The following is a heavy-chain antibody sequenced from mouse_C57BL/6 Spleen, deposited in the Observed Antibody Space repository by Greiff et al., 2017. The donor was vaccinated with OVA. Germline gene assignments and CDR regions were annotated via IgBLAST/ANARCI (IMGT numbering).Heavy chain of an antibody. D-gene: IGHD1-1*01. V-gene: IGHV1-52*01. CDR1: GYTFTSYW. Sequence: QVQLQQPGAELVRPGSSVKLSCKASGYTFTSYWMHWVKQRPIQGLEWIGNIDPSDSETHYNQKFKDKATLTVDKSSSTAYMQLSSLTSEDSAVYYCAREGIRVLRWYFDVWGTGTTVTVSS. J-gene: IGHJ1*03. CDR2: IDPSDSET. CDR3: AREGIRVLRWYFDV.